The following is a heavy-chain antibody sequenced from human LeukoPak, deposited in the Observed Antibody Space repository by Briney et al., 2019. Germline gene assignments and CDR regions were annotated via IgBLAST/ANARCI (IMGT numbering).Heavy chain of an antibody. J-gene: IGHJ4*02. CDR1: GGSISSSSYY. D-gene: IGHD4-17*01. Sequence: SETLSLTCTVSGGSISSSSYYWGWIRQPPGKGLEWIGSIYHSGSTYYNPSLKSRVTISVDTSKNQFSLKLSSVTAADTAVYYCARDKGGDYDSDYWGQGTLVTVSS. V-gene: IGHV4-39*07. CDR2: IYHSGST. CDR3: ARDKGGDYDSDY.